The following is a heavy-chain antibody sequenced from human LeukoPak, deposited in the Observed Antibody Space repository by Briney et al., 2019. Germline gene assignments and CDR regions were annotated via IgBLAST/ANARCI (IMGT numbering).Heavy chain of an antibody. V-gene: IGHV4-59*01. Sequence: SETLSLTCTVSDGSISSYYWSWIRQPPGKGLEWIGYMHYSGSTIYNPSLKSRVTISVDTSKNQFSLKLSSVTAADTAVYYCAKFADSSGYYYYFDYWGQGTLVTVSS. CDR3: AKFADSSGYYYYFDY. D-gene: IGHD3-22*01. J-gene: IGHJ4*02. CDR2: MHYSGST. CDR1: DGSISSYY.